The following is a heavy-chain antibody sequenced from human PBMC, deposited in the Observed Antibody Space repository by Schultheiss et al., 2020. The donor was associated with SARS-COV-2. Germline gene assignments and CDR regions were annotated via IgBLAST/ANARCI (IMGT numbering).Heavy chain of an antibody. CDR3: VRVAAGGNSWQLDY. CDR1: GFTFSDHY. D-gene: IGHD1-14*01. CDR2: IRKRANSYTT. Sequence: GESLKISCAASGFTFSDHYMDWVRQSPGKGLEWVGRIRKRANSYTTEYAASVKGRFTISRDDSKNSLYLQMNSLKIEDSAMYHCVRVAAGGNSWQLDYWGQGTLVTVSS. V-gene: IGHV3-72*01. J-gene: IGHJ4*02.